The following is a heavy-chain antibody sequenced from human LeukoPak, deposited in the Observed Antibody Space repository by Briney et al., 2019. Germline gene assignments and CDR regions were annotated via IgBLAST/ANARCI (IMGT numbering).Heavy chain of an antibody. J-gene: IGHJ6*02. Sequence: PSETLSLTCTVSGGSISSYYWSCIRQPAGKGLEWIGRIFTSGSNNYNPSLKSRVTMSVDTSKNQFSLKLSSLTAADTAVYYCARDFFNYYGSGSYSIHGMDVWGQGITVIVSS. V-gene: IGHV4-4*07. CDR1: GGSISSYY. CDR3: ARDFFNYYGSGSYSIHGMDV. CDR2: IFTSGSN. D-gene: IGHD3-10*01.